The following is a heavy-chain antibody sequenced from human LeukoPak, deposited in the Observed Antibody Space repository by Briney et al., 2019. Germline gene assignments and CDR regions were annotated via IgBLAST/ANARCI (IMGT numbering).Heavy chain of an antibody. CDR2: INPNSGGP. CDR1: GYTFTGYY. J-gene: IGHJ6*02. D-gene: IGHD3-22*01. CDR3: ARVPPDSSGYYYGMDV. Sequence: ASVKVSCKASGYTFTGYYMHWVRQAPGQGLEWMGCINPNSGGPNYAQKFQGRVTMTRDTYISTAYMELSRLRSDDTAVYYCARVPPDSSGYYYGMDVWGQGTTVTVSS. V-gene: IGHV1-2*02.